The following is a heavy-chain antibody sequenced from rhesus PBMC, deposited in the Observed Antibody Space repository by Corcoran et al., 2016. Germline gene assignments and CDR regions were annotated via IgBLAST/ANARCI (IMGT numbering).Heavy chain of an antibody. Sequence: QLQLQESGPGLVKPSETLSLTCAVSGGSISSNYWSWLRQPPGKGLELIGRISGSGGSTDYKPSLKSRVTISTDASKTQFSLKLSSVTAADTAVYYCARVRGVRGVYYFDYWGQGVLVTVSS. CDR2: ISGSGGST. CDR3: ARVRGVRGVYYFDY. CDR1: GGSISSNY. V-gene: IGHV4-173*01. D-gene: IGHD3-9*01. J-gene: IGHJ4*01.